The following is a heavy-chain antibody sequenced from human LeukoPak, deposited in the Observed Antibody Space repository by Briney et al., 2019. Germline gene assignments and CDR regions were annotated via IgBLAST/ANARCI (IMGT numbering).Heavy chain of an antibody. J-gene: IGHJ4*02. CDR3: ARVGSSGWHPGFDY. V-gene: IGHV4-59*11. CDR2: IHYSGST. D-gene: IGHD6-19*01. CDR1: GGSISSHY. Sequence: KPSETLSLTCTVSGGSISSHYWSWIRQPPGKGLEWIGFIHYSGSTNYNPSLKSRVNISVDTSKSQFSLKLSSVTAADTAVYYCARVGSSGWHPGFDYWGQGTLVTVSS.